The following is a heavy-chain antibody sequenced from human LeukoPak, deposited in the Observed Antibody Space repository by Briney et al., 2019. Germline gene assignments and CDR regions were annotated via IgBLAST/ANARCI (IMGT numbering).Heavy chain of an antibody. Sequence: PGGSLRLSCAASGFTFSDYYMSWVRQAPGKGLEWVSYISSSSSTIYYADSVKGRFTISRDNAKNSLYLQMNSLRAEDTAVYYCAGKRDGYNTYYYYYMDVWGKGTTVTISS. J-gene: IGHJ6*03. CDR2: ISSSSSTI. D-gene: IGHD5-24*01. CDR1: GFTFSDYY. V-gene: IGHV3-11*01. CDR3: AGKRDGYNTYYYYYMDV.